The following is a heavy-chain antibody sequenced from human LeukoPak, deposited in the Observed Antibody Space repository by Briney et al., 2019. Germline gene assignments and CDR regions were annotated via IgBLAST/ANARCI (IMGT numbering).Heavy chain of an antibody. CDR2: IYPGDSDT. Sequence: PGESLKISCKGSGYSFTSYWIGWVRQMPGKGLEWMGIIYPGDSDTRYSPSFQGQVTISADKSISTAYLQWSSLKASDTAMYYCARRGGYNWNYEALDWFDPWGQGTLVTVSS. CDR1: GYSFTSYW. V-gene: IGHV5-51*01. D-gene: IGHD1-7*01. CDR3: ARRGGYNWNYEALDWFDP. J-gene: IGHJ5*02.